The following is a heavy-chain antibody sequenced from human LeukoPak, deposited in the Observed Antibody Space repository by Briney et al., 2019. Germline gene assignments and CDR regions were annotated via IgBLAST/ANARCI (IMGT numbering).Heavy chain of an antibody. CDR3: ARDSRMGLSGTPENFDY. Sequence: GGSLRLSCAASGFTFSSYSMNWVRQAPGKGLEWVSSISSSSSYIYYADSVKGRFTISRDNAKNSLYLQMNSLRAEDTAVYYCARDSRMGLSGTPENFDYWGQGTLVTVSS. J-gene: IGHJ4*02. CDR1: GFTFSSYS. CDR2: ISSSSSYI. V-gene: IGHV3-21*01. D-gene: IGHD1-7*01.